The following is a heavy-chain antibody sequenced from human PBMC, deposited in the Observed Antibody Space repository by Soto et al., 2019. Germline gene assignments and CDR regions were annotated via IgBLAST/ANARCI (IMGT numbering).Heavy chain of an antibody. D-gene: IGHD3-3*01. Sequence: EVQLLESGGGLVQPGGSLRLSCAASGFTFSSYAMSWVRQAPGKGLEWVSAISGSGGSTYYADSVKGRFTISRDNSKKTLNLKMNSLRAEETAVYYCAKEGPYVDFWRGYYSPSYFDYWGQGTLVTVSS. CDR2: ISGSGGST. CDR1: GFTFSSYA. CDR3: AKEGPYVDFWRGYYSPSYFDY. J-gene: IGHJ4*02. V-gene: IGHV3-23*01.